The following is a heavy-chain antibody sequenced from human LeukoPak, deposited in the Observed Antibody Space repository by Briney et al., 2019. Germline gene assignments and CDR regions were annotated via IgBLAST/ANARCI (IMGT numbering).Heavy chain of an antibody. Sequence: GGSLRLSCAASGFTFSSYEMNWVRQAPGKGPEWLSYISSSGTTIKYADSVKGRFTISRDNAKNSLYLQVNNLRAEDTAVYYCARIMITVTTSDYWGQGTLVTVSS. CDR2: ISSSGTTI. CDR3: ARIMITVTTSDY. V-gene: IGHV3-48*03. D-gene: IGHD4-17*01. J-gene: IGHJ4*02. CDR1: GFTFSSYE.